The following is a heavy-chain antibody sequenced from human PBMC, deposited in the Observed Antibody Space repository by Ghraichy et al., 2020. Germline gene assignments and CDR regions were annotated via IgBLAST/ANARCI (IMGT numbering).Heavy chain of an antibody. V-gene: IGHV4-34*01. J-gene: IGHJ6*03. CDR1: GGSFSGYY. CDR2: INHSGST. D-gene: IGHD6-6*01. CDR3: ARAVAARAPAKRGYYYYYYYMDV. Sequence: SETLSLTCAVYGGSFSGYYWSWIRQPPGKGLEWIGEINHSGSTNYNPSLKSRVTISVDTSKNQFSLKLSSVTAADTAVYYCARAVAARAPAKRGYYYYYYYMDVWGKGTTVTVSS.